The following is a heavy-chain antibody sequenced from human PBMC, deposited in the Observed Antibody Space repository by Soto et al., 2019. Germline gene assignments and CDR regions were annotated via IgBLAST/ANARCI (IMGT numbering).Heavy chain of an antibody. CDR1: GFTFSYYG. D-gene: IGHD1-20*01. Sequence: EVQLVESGGGLVQPGGSLRLSCAASGFTFSYYGMSWVRQAPGKGLEWVANIKQDGSERFYVDSVKGRFTLSRDNAKNSLYLQMNSLRAEDTAVYYCARVGINWNYYDYYMDVWGKGTTVTVSS. V-gene: IGHV3-7*01. CDR2: IKQDGSER. J-gene: IGHJ6*03. CDR3: ARVGINWNYYDYYMDV.